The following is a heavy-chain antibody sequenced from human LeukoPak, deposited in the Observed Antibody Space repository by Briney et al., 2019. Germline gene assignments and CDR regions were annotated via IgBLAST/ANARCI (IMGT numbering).Heavy chain of an antibody. V-gene: IGHV3-30*18. CDR3: AKGDGGSETYFYMDV. Sequence: GGSLRLSCIASGFAFRNYGIHWVRQAPGKGLEWVAVISYDETRKYYVNSVRGRFTISRDNSKNTVYLQMNSLRPEDTAVYYCAKGDGGSETYFYMDVWGKGTAVTVSS. CDR1: GFAFRNYG. J-gene: IGHJ6*03. D-gene: IGHD5-12*01. CDR2: ISYDETRK.